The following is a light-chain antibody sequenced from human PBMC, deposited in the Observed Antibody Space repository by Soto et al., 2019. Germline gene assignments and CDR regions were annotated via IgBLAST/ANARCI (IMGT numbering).Light chain of an antibody. CDR3: CSYAGSNTGV. CDR1: SSDVGGYNY. J-gene: IGLJ3*02. Sequence: QAVLTQPRSVSGSPGQSVTISCTGTSSDVGGYNYVSWYQQHPGKAPKLMIYDVNKRPSGVPDRFSGSRSGNTASLTISGLQAEDEADYYCCSYAGSNTGVFGGGTKLTVL. CDR2: DVN. V-gene: IGLV2-11*01.